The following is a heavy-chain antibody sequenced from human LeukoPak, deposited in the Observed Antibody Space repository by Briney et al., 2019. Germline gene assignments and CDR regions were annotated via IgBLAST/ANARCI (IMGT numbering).Heavy chain of an antibody. Sequence: GGSLRLSCAASGFTFSNYNMNWVRQAPGKGLEWVGRIKSKTNGGTTDYAAPVKGRFTISRDDSKNTLYLQMNSLKTEDTAVYYCTKFDYAAFEYWGQGTLVTVSS. CDR3: TKFDYAAFEY. D-gene: IGHD4-17*01. CDR1: GFTFSNYN. CDR2: IKSKTNGGTT. V-gene: IGHV3-15*01. J-gene: IGHJ4*02.